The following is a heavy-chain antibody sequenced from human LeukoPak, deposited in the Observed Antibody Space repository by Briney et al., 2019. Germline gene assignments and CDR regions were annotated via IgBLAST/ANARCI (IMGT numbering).Heavy chain of an antibody. J-gene: IGHJ5*02. V-gene: IGHV6-1*01. CDR3: GRNLGYSSGWYSPDWFDP. D-gene: IGHD6-19*01. Sequence: SQTLSLTCAISGDSFPSNNAAWNWIRQSPSRGLEWLGRTYYWSKRYNDYAVSVKSRITVNPDTSKNQFSLQLNSVTPEDTAVYYCGRNLGYSSGWYSPDWFDPWGQGTLVTVSS. CDR2: TYYWSKRYN. CDR1: GDSFPSNNAA.